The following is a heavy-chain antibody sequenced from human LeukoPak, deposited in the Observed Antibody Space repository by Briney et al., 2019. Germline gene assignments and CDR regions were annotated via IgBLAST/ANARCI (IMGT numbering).Heavy chain of an antibody. D-gene: IGHD3-10*01. V-gene: IGHV4-4*07. CDR2: IYTSGST. Sequence: PSETLSLTCAVYGGSFSGYYWSWIRQPAEKGLEWIGRIYTSGSTNYNPSLKSRVTISVDTSKNQFSLKLSSVAAADTAVYYCARDEVRGVNYYYYYMDVWGKGTTVTVSS. J-gene: IGHJ6*03. CDR1: GGSFSGYY. CDR3: ARDEVRGVNYYYYYMDV.